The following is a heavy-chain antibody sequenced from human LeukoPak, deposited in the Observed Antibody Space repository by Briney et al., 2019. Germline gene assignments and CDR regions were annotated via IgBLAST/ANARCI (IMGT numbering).Heavy chain of an antibody. V-gene: IGHV4-59*08. CDR3: ARLIIGTSVYFDY. CDR2: ISYIGST. CDR1: GGSINSHY. D-gene: IGHD4-23*01. Sequence: PSETLSLTCTVSGGSINSHYWSWIRQPPGKGLQWLGYISYIGSTNYDPSLKSRGTISVDTSKNQFSLKLSSVTAGDTAVYYCARLIIGTSVYFDYWGQGTLLTASS. J-gene: IGHJ4*02.